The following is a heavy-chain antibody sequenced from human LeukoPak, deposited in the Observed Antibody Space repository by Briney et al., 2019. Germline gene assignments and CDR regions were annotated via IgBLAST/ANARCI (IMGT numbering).Heavy chain of an antibody. CDR2: INAGNGNT. V-gene: IGHV1-3*01. D-gene: IGHD2-2*01. CDR3: ARDQGIVVVPAGGFDY. CDR1: GYTFTSYA. Sequence: ASVKVSCKASGYTFTSYAMHWVRQAPGQRLEWMGWINAGNGNTKYSQKFQGRVTITRDTSASTAYMELSSPRSEDTAVYYCARDQGIVVVPAGGFDYWGQGTLVTVSS. J-gene: IGHJ4*02.